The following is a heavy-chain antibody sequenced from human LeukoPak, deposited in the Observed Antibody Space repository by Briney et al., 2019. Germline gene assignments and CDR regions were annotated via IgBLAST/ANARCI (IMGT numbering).Heavy chain of an antibody. J-gene: IGHJ6*03. D-gene: IGHD4-23*01. CDR3: ARSVDSYYYYMDV. V-gene: IGHV1-2*02. CDR2: IDPNSGGT. CDR1: GYPFTDYF. Sequence: ASVKVSCKASGYPFTDYFLHWVRQAPGQGLEWMGWIDPNSGGTNYAQKFEDRVSMTRDTSISTAYMDLSRLRSDDTAVYYCARSVDSYYYYMDVWGKGTTVTVSS.